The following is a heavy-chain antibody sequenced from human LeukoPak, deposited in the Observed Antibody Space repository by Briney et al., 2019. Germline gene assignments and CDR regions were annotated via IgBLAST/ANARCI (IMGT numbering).Heavy chain of an antibody. V-gene: IGHV1-69*04. Sequence: SSVKVTCMASGCTFSSYASSWVRQAPGQGVEWMGMIIPILGIANYAQKFQGRVTITADKSTSTAYMELSSLRSEDTAVYYCARDPAGGRDGYNYYYFDYWGQGTLVTVSS. D-gene: IGHD5-24*01. CDR3: ARDPAGGRDGYNYYYFDY. J-gene: IGHJ4*02. CDR1: GCTFSSYA. CDR2: IIPILGIA.